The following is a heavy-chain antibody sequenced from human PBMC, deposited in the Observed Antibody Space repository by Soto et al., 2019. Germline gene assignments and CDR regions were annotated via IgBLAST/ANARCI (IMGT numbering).Heavy chain of an antibody. CDR1: GGTFSSYA. V-gene: IGHV1-69*13. Sequence: GASVKVSCKASGGTFSSYAISWVRQAPGQGLEWMGGIIPIFGTANYAQKFQGRVTITADESTSTAYMELSSLRSEDAAVYYCARDITERITIFGVVISGMDAWGQGTTVTVSS. J-gene: IGHJ6*02. CDR2: IIPIFGTA. CDR3: ARDITERITIFGVVISGMDA. D-gene: IGHD3-3*01.